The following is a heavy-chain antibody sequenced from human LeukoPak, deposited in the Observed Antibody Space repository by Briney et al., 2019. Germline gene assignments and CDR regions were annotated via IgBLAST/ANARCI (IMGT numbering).Heavy chain of an antibody. J-gene: IGHJ4*02. CDR3: ARDSDGDPSFDY. D-gene: IGHD4-17*01. CDR2: ITGSSETI. V-gene: IGHV3-48*02. Sequence: PGGSLRLSCAASGFTFSSSDMNWVRHTPGKGLEWISYITGSSETIFYADSMKGRFTISRDNAKNSLFLQMNSLRDEDTAVYYCARDSDGDPSFDYWGQGSLVSVSS. CDR1: GFTFSSSD.